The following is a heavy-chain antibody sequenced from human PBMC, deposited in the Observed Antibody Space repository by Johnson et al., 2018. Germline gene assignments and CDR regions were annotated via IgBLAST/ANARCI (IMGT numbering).Heavy chain of an antibody. CDR3: ARGGTSNPFNCDY. Sequence: EVQLVESGGGLLKXGGSLRLSCAASGFNFSYYAMQWVRQAPGKGLEWVSFISGSSADISYADSVKGRFTISRDNAKNSLHLQMNSLRVEDTAVYYCARGGTSNPFNCDYWGQGTLVTVSS. V-gene: IGHV3-21*01. J-gene: IGHJ4*02. CDR2: ISGSSADI. D-gene: IGHD3/OR15-3a*01. CDR1: GFNFSYYA.